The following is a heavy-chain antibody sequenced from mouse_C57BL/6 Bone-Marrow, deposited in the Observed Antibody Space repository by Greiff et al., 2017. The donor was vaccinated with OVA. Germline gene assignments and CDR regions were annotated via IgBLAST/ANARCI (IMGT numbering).Heavy chain of an antibody. CDR2: IYPGGGYT. Sequence: VQLKESGAELVRPGTSVKMSCKASGYTFTNYWIGWAKQRPGHGLEWIGDIYPGGGYTNYNEKFKGKATLTADKSSSTAYMQFSSLTSEDSAIYYCARTNYYGSSYFDYWGQGTTLTVSS. CDR1: GYTFTNYW. CDR3: ARTNYYGSSYFDY. V-gene: IGHV1-63*01. J-gene: IGHJ2*01. D-gene: IGHD1-1*01.